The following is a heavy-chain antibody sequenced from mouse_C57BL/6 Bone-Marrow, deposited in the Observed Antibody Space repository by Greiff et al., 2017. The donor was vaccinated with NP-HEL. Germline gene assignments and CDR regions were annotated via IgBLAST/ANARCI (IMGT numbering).Heavy chain of an antibody. CDR1: GFSFNTYA. V-gene: IGHV10-1*01. J-gene: IGHJ3*01. CDR3: VRPPGFAY. CDR2: IRSKSNNYAT. Sequence: EVKLMESGGGLVQPKGSLKLSCAASGFSFNTYAMNWVRQAPGKGLEWVARIRSKSNNYATYYDDSVKDRFTISRDDSESMLYLQMNNLKTEDTAMYYCVRPPGFAYWGQGTLVTVSA.